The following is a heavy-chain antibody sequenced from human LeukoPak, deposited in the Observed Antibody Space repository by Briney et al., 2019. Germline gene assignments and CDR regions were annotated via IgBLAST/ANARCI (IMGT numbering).Heavy chain of an antibody. CDR2: VYNDGSTT. CDR3: ARESGSSRFFDY. V-gene: IGHV3-74*01. D-gene: IGHD6-6*01. CDR1: GFTFSAFW. J-gene: IGHJ4*02. Sequence: QAGGSLRLSCAASGFTFSAFWMHWVRQAPGEGLVWVSRVYNDGSTTNYADSVKGRFTISRDNAKNTLYLQMNSLRAEDMAVYYCARESGSSRFFDYWGQGTLVTVSS.